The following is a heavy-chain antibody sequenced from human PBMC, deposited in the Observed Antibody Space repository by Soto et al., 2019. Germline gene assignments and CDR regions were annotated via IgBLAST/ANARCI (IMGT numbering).Heavy chain of an antibody. CDR3: ARDRGSEAAARKNWFDP. V-gene: IGHV3-11*06. CDR1: GFTFSDYY. J-gene: IGHJ5*02. Sequence: GGSLRLSCAASGFTFSDYYMTWIRQAPGKGLKWVSFISGSRNYTDYADSVKGRFTISRDNAKNSLYLEMNSLRVEDTAVYYCARDRGSEAAARKNWFDPWGQGTMMTVYS. D-gene: IGHD2-2*01. CDR2: ISGSRNYT.